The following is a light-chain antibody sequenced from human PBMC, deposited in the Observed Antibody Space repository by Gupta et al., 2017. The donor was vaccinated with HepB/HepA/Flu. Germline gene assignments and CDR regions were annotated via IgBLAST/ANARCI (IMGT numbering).Light chain of an antibody. CDR1: QRISTW. V-gene: IGKV1-5*03. CDR3: QHDNSYPWT. Sequence: DIQLTQSPSTLSASVGDTDTITCRASQRISTWLAWYQQKPGKAPKVLIFQASTLQSGVPSRFSGSGTGTEFTLTISSLQPDDFATYYCQHDNSYPWTFGQGTKVEIK. J-gene: IGKJ1*01. CDR2: QAS.